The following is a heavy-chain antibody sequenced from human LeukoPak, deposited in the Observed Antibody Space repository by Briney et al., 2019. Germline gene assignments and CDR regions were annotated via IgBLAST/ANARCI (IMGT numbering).Heavy chain of an antibody. CDR1: GFTFSDYA. CDR3: ARLRVLATSTSGFDY. V-gene: IGHV3-30*03. CDR2: ISYEGSNK. J-gene: IGHJ4*02. D-gene: IGHD5-12*01. Sequence: GGSLRLSCAASGFTFSDYAMHWARQAPGKGLEWVALISYEGSNKYYADSVKGRFTISRDNAKNTLYLQMDSLRAEDTAIYYCARLRVLATSTSGFDYWGQGTLVTVSS.